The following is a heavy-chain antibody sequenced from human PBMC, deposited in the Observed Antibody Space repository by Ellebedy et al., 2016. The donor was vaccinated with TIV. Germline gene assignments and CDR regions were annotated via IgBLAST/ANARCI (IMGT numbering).Heavy chain of an antibody. CDR1: EFPVSSNY. D-gene: IGHD6-19*01. CDR2: IYSGGST. Sequence: GESLKISCAASEFPVSSNYINWVRQAPGKGLEWVSVIYSGGSTYYADSVKGRFTISRDNSKNTLYLHMNSLRAEDTAVYYCAKEREPAVAADYWGQGTLVTVSS. CDR3: AKEREPAVAADY. V-gene: IGHV3-53*01. J-gene: IGHJ4*02.